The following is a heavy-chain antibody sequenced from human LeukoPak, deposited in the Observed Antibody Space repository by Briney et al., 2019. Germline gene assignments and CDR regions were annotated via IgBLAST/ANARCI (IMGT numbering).Heavy chain of an antibody. V-gene: IGHV3-43D*03. Sequence: GGSLRLSCAASGFTFDDYAMHWVRQAPGKGLEWVSLISWDGGSTYYADSVKGRFTISRDNSKNSLYLQMNSLRAEDTALYYCAKDGYCSSTSCYWGSSGEEYYFDYWGQGTLVTVSS. CDR3: AKDGYCSSTSCYWGSSGEEYYFDY. D-gene: IGHD2-2*01. J-gene: IGHJ4*02. CDR1: GFTFDDYA. CDR2: ISWDGGST.